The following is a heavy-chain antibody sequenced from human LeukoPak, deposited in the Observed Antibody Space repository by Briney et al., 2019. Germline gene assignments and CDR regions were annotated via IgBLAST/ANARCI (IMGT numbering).Heavy chain of an antibody. V-gene: IGHV3-21*01. D-gene: IGHD2-2*01. Sequence: GGSLRLSCAASGFTFSSNSMNWVRQAPGKGLEWVSSISSSSSYIYYADSVKGRFTISRDNAKNSLYLQMNSLRAEDTAVYYCARDPVVPAAMVGAFDIWGQGTMVTVSS. J-gene: IGHJ3*02. CDR3: ARDPVVPAAMVGAFDI. CDR2: ISSSSSYI. CDR1: GFTFSSNS.